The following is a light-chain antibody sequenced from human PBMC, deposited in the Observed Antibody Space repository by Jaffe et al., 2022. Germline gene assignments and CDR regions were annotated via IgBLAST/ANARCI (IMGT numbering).Light chain of an antibody. CDR1: QSVSSY. CDR2: DAS. Sequence: EIVLTQSPATLSLSPGERATLSCRASQSVSSYLAWYQQKPGQPPRLLIYDASYRATGIPARFSGSGSGTDFTLTISSLEPEDFAVYYCQQRSNWPLLTFGGGTRVEIK. CDR3: QQRSNWPLLT. V-gene: IGKV3-11*01. J-gene: IGKJ4*01.